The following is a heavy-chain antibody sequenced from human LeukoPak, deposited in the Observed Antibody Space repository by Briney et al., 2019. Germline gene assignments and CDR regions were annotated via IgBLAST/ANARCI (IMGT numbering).Heavy chain of an antibody. Sequence: TLSLTCTVSGGSVSSTNDYWSWIRQPPGKGLEWLALIYWNDDERYSPSLKSRLTITKDTSKNQVVLTMTNMDPVDTATYYCAHRSSVSFDYWGQGTLVTVSS. V-gene: IGHV2-5*01. CDR3: AHRSSVSFDY. J-gene: IGHJ4*02. CDR1: GGSVSSTNDY. CDR2: IYWNDDE. D-gene: IGHD3-22*01.